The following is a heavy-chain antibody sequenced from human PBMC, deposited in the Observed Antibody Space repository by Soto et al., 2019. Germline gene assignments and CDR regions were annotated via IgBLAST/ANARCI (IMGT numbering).Heavy chain of an antibody. CDR1: GFTFSSYG. CDR2: IWYDGSNK. V-gene: IGHV3-33*01. J-gene: IGHJ4*02. Sequence: GGSLRLSCAASGFTFSSYGMHWVRQAPGKGLEWVAVIWYDGSNKYYADSVKGRFTISRDNSKNTLYLQMNSLRAEDTAVYYCARDPLLYSGYDYLTHFDYWGQGTLVTVSS. CDR3: ARDPLLYSGYDYLTHFDY. D-gene: IGHD5-12*01.